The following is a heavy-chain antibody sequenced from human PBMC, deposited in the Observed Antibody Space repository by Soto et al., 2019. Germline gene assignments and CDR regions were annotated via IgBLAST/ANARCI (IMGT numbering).Heavy chain of an antibody. J-gene: IGHJ6*02. V-gene: IGHV1-69*01. CDR2: IIPIFGTA. CDR3: ARRGGVAGTKRGFYYYGMDV. Sequence: QVQLVQSGAEVKKPGSSVKVSCKASGGTFSSYAISWVRQAPGQGLEWMGGIIPIFGTANSAQKFQGRVMITADESTSTAYMELSSLRAEDTAVYYCARRGGVAGTKRGFYYYGMDVWGQGTTVTVSS. CDR1: GGTFSSYA. D-gene: IGHD6-19*01.